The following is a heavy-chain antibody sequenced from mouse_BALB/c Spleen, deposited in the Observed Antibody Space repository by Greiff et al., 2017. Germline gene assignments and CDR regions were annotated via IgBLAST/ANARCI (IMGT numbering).Heavy chain of an antibody. J-gene: IGHJ4*01. D-gene: IGHD1-1*01. V-gene: IGHV5-6-5*01. CDR2: ISSGGST. CDR1: GFTFSSYA. CDR3: ARTLYGDAMDY. Sequence: EVQLVESGGGLVKPGGSLKLSCAASGFTFSSYAMSWVRQTPEKRLEWVASISSGGSTYYPDSVKGRFTISRDNARNILYLQMSSLRSEDTAMYYCARTLYGDAMDYWGQGTSVTVSS.